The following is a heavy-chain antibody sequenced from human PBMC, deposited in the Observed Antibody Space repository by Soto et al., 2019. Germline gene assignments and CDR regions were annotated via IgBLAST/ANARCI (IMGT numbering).Heavy chain of an antibody. J-gene: IGHJ4*02. CDR1: GFSLTTTSMG. CDR2: IYWDDDQ. CDR3: AHAGDYDLLSFDH. Sequence: SGPTLVNPTQTLPPPCAFSGFSLTTTSMGVAWIRQPPGKALEWLALIYWDDDQRYSPSLKDRLTISKDTSRSRVVLTISNMNPEDTGTYFCAHAGDYDLLSFDHWGPGTLVTVSS. V-gene: IGHV2-5*02. D-gene: IGHD4-17*01.